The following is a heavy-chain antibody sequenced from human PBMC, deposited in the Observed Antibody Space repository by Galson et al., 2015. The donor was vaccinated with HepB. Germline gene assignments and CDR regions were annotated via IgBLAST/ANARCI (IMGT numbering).Heavy chain of an antibody. CDR2: ISSSSSYI. D-gene: IGHD2-21*01. V-gene: IGHV3-21*01. J-gene: IGHJ4*02. Sequence: SLRLSCAASGFTFSSYSMNWVRQAPGKGLEWVSSISSSSSYIYYADSVKGRFTISRDNAKNSLYLQMNSLRAEDTAVYYCAREYWGVRRGYYFDYWGQGTLVTVSS. CDR1: GFTFSSYS. CDR3: AREYWGVRRGYYFDY.